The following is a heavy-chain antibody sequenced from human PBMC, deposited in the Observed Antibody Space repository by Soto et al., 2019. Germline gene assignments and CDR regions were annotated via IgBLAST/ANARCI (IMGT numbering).Heavy chain of an antibody. CDR1: GGSISSYY. Sequence: SETLSLTCTVSGGSISSYYWSWIRQPPGKGLEWIGYIYYSGSTYYNPSLKSRVTISVDTSKNQFSLKLSSVTAADTAVYYCARRKDIVLMVYASEHYYYYMDVWGKGTTVTVSS. CDR3: ARRKDIVLMVYASEHYYYYMDV. J-gene: IGHJ6*03. V-gene: IGHV4-59*04. D-gene: IGHD2-8*01. CDR2: IYYSGST.